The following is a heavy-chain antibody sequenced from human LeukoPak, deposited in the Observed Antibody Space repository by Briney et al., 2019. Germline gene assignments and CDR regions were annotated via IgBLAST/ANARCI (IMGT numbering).Heavy chain of an antibody. CDR3: ARFRFDSSGLFDY. CDR1: GYTFTSYG. V-gene: IGHV1-2*02. D-gene: IGHD3-22*01. CDR2: INPNSGGT. J-gene: IGHJ4*02. Sequence: ASVKVSCKASGYTFTSYGLTWVRQAPGQGLEWMGWINPNSGGTNYAQKFQGRVTMTRDTSISTAYMELSRLRSDDTAVYYCARFRFDSSGLFDYWGQGTLVTVSS.